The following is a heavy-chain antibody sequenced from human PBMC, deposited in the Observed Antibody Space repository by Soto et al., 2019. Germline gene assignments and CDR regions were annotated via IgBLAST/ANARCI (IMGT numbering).Heavy chain of an antibody. V-gene: IGHV3-49*03. D-gene: IGHD6-13*01. J-gene: IGHJ3*01. Sequence: GGSLRLSCTASGFTFGGYAMGWIRQAPGKGLEWVAFIRGRAYSATTEYAASVKGRFTISRDDSKSIAYLQMNSLKTEDTAVYFCASTRIPAALGAPNSRGFDVWGQGTKVTVSS. CDR2: IRGRAYSATT. CDR3: ASTRIPAALGAPNSRGFDV. CDR1: GFTFGGYA.